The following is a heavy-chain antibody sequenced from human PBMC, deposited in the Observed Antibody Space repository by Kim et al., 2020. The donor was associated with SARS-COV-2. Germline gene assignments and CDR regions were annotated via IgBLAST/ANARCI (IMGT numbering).Heavy chain of an antibody. D-gene: IGHD3-10*01. CDR3: GRGRGSYYYYMDV. CDR2: IWLDGSNK. CDR1: GFTFSSYG. J-gene: IGHJ6*03. Sequence: GGSLRLSCAASGFTFSSYGMHWVRQAPGKGLEWVAVIWLDGSNKYFADSVKGRFTISRDNSKNALWLQMNSLRTEDTAVYYCGRGRGSYYYYMDVWGNGT. V-gene: IGHV3-33*01.